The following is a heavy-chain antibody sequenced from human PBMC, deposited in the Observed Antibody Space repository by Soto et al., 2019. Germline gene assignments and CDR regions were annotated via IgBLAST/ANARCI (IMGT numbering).Heavy chain of an antibody. CDR2: IYYSGST. Sequence: SETLSLTCTVSGGSISSYYWSWIRQPPGKGLEWIRYIYYSGSTNYNPSLKSRVTISVDTSKNQFSLKLSSVTAADTAVFYCARGFTYYYDSGGSVDLDYWGQGTLVTVS. V-gene: IGHV4-59*01. D-gene: IGHD3-22*01. CDR1: GGSISSYY. CDR3: ARGFTYYYDSGGSVDLDY. J-gene: IGHJ4*02.